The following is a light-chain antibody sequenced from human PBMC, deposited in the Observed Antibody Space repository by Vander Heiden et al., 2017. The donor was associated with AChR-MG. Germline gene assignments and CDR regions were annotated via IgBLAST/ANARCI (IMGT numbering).Light chain of an antibody. CDR1: QGISSY. CDR2: AAS. V-gene: IGKV1-9*01. J-gene: IGKJ1*01. Sequence: DTQLTQSPSFLSASVGDRVTITCRASQGISSYLAWYQQKPGKAPKLLIYAASTLQSGVPSRFSGSGSGTEFALTISSLQPEDFATYYCQQLNSDPPWTFGQGTKVEIK. CDR3: QQLNSDPPWT.